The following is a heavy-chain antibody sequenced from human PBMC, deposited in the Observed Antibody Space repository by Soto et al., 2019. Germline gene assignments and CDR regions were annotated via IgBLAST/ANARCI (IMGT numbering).Heavy chain of an antibody. J-gene: IGHJ5*02. CDR3: ARGRLDCGGDCYSAWFDP. V-gene: IGHV1-8*01. D-gene: IGHD2-21*02. CDR2: MNPNSGNT. Sequence: QVQLVQSGAEVKKPGASVKVSCKASGYTFTSYDINWVRQATGQGLEWMGWMNPNSGNTGYAQKFQGRVTTTRNTSISKAYMELSSLRSEDTAVYYCARGRLDCGGDCYSAWFDPWGQGTLVTVSS. CDR1: GYTFTSYD.